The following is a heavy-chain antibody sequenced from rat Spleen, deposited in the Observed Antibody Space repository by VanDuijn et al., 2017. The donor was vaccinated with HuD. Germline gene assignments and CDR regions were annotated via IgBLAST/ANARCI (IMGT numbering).Heavy chain of an antibody. CDR2: ISYDGSST. Sequence: EVQLVESGGGLVQPGRSLKLSCAASGFTFSDYYMAWVRQAPKKGLEWVATISYDGSSTYYRDSVKGRFTISRDNAKSTLYLQMDSLRSEDTAIYYCAVAGFGYWGQGVMVTVSS. CDR1: GFTFSDYY. D-gene: IGHD4-3*01. V-gene: IGHV5S10*01. J-gene: IGHJ2*01. CDR3: AVAGFGY.